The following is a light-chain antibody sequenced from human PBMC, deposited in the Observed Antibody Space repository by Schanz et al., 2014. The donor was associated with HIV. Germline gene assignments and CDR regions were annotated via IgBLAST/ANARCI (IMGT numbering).Light chain of an antibody. CDR2: EVN. CDR1: SSDVGGYNY. Sequence: QSVLTQPPSASGSPGQSVTISCTGTSSDVGGYNYVSWYQHHPGKAPKLLISEVNKRPSGVSDRFSGSKSGNTASLTISGLQPEDGADYFSSAYIRGSTLLFGGGTKLTVL. CDR3: SAYIRGSTLL. V-gene: IGLV2-14*01. J-gene: IGLJ2*01.